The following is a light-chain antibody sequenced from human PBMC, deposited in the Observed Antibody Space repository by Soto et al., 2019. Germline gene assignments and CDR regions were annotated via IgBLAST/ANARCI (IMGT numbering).Light chain of an antibody. CDR3: QKYGSSPLT. J-gene: IGKJ4*01. V-gene: IGKV3-20*01. CDR1: QSISSSY. CDR2: GAS. Sequence: EIVLTQSPGTLSLSPGERATLSCRASQSISSSYLAWYQQKPDQAPRLLIYGASSRATGIPDRFSGSGSGTDFTLTISRLEPEDFAVYYCQKYGSSPLTFVGGTKVEIK.